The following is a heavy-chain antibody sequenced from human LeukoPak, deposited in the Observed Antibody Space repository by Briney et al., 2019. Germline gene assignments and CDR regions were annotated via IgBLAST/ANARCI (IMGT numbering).Heavy chain of an antibody. CDR2: IKNDGSDK. D-gene: IGHD5-12*01. J-gene: IGHJ4*02. Sequence: SGGSLRLSCEASGFSFSAAWMTWVRQAPGKGLEWVATIKNDGSDKYYVDSVKGRFTLSRDNAKNLVYLQMNNLRVEDTAVYYCVNLGYSDGGQGTLVTVSS. CDR3: VNLGYSD. CDR1: GFSFSAAW. V-gene: IGHV3-7*01.